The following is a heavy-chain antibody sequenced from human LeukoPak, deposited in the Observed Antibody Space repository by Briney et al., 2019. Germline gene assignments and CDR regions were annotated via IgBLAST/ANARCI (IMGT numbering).Heavy chain of an antibody. Sequence: KAGGSLRFSCAASGFTFSSYSMNWVRQAPGKGLEWVSPISSSSSYIYYADSVKGRFTISRDNAKNSLYLQMNSLRAEDTAVYYCARVGSTRYYYMDVWGKGTTVTVSS. J-gene: IGHJ6*03. CDR1: GFTFSSYS. V-gene: IGHV3-21*01. D-gene: IGHD2-2*01. CDR3: ARVGSTRYYYMDV. CDR2: ISSSSSYI.